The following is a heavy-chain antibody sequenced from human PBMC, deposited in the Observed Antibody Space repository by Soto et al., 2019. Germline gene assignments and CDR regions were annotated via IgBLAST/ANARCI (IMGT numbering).Heavy chain of an antibody. V-gene: IGHV1-46*01. CDR1: GYTFTYYY. CDR3: ARSPYSSGSYYPIDY. CDR2: INPSAGST. J-gene: IGHJ4*02. D-gene: IGHD3-22*01. Sequence: ASVKVSCKASGYTFTYYYIHWVRQAPGQGFEWMGMINPSAGSTSYAQKFQGRVTMTRDTSTSTVYMELGSPTSEDTAVYYCARSPYSSGSYYPIDYWGQGTLVTSPQ.